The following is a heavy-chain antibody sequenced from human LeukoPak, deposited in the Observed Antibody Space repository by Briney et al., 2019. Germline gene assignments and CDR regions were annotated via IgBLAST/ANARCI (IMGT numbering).Heavy chain of an antibody. CDR1: GYSFSNYW. Sequence: GESLKISCKGSGYSFSNYWITWVRQMPGKGLEWMGRIDPSDSYINYSPSFQGQVTTAADKSISTAFLKWSSLKASDTAMYYCARRVGSGWLVVYFDYWGQGTHATVTS. CDR3: ARRVGSGWLVVYFDY. J-gene: IGHJ4*02. V-gene: IGHV5-10-1*01. CDR2: IDPSDSYI. D-gene: IGHD6-19*01.